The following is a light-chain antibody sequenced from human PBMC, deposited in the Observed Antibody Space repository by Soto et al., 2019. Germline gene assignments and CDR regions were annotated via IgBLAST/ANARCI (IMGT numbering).Light chain of an antibody. Sequence: QSVLTQPPSASGTPGQRVTISCSGSSSNIGSNTVSWYQQPPGTAPKLLIYSNNQRPSGVPDRFSGSKSGTSASLAISGLQSEDEADYYCAAWDDNLNGPVFGGGTKLTVL. J-gene: IGLJ3*02. CDR2: SNN. V-gene: IGLV1-44*01. CDR3: AAWDDNLNGPV. CDR1: SSNIGSNT.